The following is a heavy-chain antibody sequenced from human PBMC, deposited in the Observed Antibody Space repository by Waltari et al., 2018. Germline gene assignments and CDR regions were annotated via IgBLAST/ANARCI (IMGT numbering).Heavy chain of an antibody. D-gene: IGHD6-19*01. Sequence: QVQLQESGPGLVKHTETLSLTCTVSGGSISRNYWSWIRQRPGKGLEWSGYIYYSGSTNYNPSLKSRVTISGDTSKNQFSLKLSSVTAADTAVYYCAREMAGDAFDIWGQGTMVTVSS. CDR3: AREMAGDAFDI. CDR1: GGSISRNY. CDR2: IYYSGST. J-gene: IGHJ3*02. V-gene: IGHV4-59*01.